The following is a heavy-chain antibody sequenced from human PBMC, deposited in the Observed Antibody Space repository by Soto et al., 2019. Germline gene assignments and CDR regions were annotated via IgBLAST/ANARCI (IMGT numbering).Heavy chain of an antibody. CDR2: IYHSGST. J-gene: IGHJ6*02. D-gene: IGHD2-8*01. CDR3: ARAGIVQVSYAMDV. V-gene: IGHV4-59*01. Sequence: SETLSLTCTVSGGSIGGDSWSWIRQSPGKGLDFIGYIYHSGSTNYNPSLKSRVTISMDTSKNQFSPRLSSVTAADTAVYYCARAGIVQVSYAMDVWGQGTTVTVSS. CDR1: GGSIGGDS.